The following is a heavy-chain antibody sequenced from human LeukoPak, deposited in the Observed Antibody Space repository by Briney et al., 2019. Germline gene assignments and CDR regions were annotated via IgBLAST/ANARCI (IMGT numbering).Heavy chain of an antibody. CDR2: ISGSGGST. Sequence: GGSLRLSCAASGFTFSSYAMSWVREAPGRGLEWVSDISGSGGSTYYADSVKGRFTSSRENSKNTLYLQMNSLRAEDTAVYYCATRRLYYYDSSGYYYIDCWGQGTLVTV. J-gene: IGHJ4*02. CDR1: GFTFSSYA. V-gene: IGHV3-23*01. D-gene: IGHD3-22*01. CDR3: ATRRLYYYDSSGYYYIDC.